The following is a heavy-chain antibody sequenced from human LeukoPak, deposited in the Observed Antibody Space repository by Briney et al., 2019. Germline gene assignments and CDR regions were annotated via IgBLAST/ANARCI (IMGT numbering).Heavy chain of an antibody. CDR1: GGTFSSYA. Sequence: ASVKVSCKASGGTFSSYAISWVRQAPGQGLEWMGIINPSGGSTSYAQKFQGRVTMTRDTSTSTVYMELSSLRSEDTAVYYCARGTVHNYYYYYMDVWGKGTTVTVSS. J-gene: IGHJ6*03. CDR2: INPSGGST. V-gene: IGHV1-46*01. CDR3: ARGTVHNYYYYYMDV. D-gene: IGHD4-11*01.